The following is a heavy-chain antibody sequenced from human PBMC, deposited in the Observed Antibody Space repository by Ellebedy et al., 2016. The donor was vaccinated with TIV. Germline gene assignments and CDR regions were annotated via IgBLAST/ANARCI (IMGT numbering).Heavy chain of an antibody. Sequence: SETLSLXCTVSGGSVSRRSYYWSWIRQSPGKGLEWIGYIYSSGSTKYNPSLKSRLTISADTSKKHFSLKLNSATAADTAMYYCTYSINSDAFDVWGHGTMVTVSS. D-gene: IGHD4-11*01. V-gene: IGHV4-61*03. CDR1: GGSVSRRSYY. J-gene: IGHJ3*01. CDR3: TYSINSDAFDV. CDR2: IYSSGST.